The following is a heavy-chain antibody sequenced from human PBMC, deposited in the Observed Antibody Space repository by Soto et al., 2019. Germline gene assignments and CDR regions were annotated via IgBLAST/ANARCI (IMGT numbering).Heavy chain of an antibody. CDR2: ISYDGSNK. CDR3: ARDRGGKQQLWGYSSGWYLDY. D-gene: IGHD6-19*01. Sequence: GGSLRLSCAASGFTFSSYAMHWVRQAPGKGLEWVAVISYDGSNKYYADSVKGRFTISRDNSKNTLYLQMNSLRAEDTAVYYCARDRGGKQQLWGYSSGWYLDYWGQGTLVTVSS. CDR1: GFTFSSYA. V-gene: IGHV3-30-3*01. J-gene: IGHJ4*02.